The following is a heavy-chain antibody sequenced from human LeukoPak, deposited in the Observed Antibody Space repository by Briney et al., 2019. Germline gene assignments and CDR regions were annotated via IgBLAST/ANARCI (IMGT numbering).Heavy chain of an antibody. D-gene: IGHD2-15*01. CDR2: IRSSSSYI. J-gene: IGHJ4*02. CDR3: ARGPISVVAALGIFDY. V-gene: IGHV3-21*06. CDR1: GFTFSSYS. Sequence: GGSLRLSCAASGFTFSSYSMNWVRQAPGKGLEWVSSIRSSSSYIYYADSVKGRFTFSRDNAKNSLYLQMNSLRAEDTAMYYCARGPISVVAALGIFDYWGQGTLVTVSS.